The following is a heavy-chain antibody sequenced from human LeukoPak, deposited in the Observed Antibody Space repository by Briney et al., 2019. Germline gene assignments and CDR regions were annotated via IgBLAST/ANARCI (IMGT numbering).Heavy chain of an antibody. D-gene: IGHD6-13*01. J-gene: IGHJ4*02. CDR3: AKVRAAGTEFDY. Sequence: GGSLRLSCAASGFTFSSYAMSWVRQAPGKGLEWVSAISGSGGSTYYADSVKGRLTISRDNSKNTLYLQMNSLRAEDTAVYYCAKVRAAGTEFDYWGQGTLVTVSS. V-gene: IGHV3-23*01. CDR1: GFTFSSYA. CDR2: ISGSGGST.